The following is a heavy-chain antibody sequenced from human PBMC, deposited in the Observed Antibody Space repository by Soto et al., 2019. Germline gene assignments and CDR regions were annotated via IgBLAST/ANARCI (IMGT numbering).Heavy chain of an antibody. Sequence: QVQLVESGGGVVQPGRSLRLSCAASGFTFSRYAMHWVRQAPGKGLEWVAFISYDGNNKYYADSVKGRFTISRDNSKNTLSLQMNSLRAEDTAVYYCARGDSNSWSDYWGQGTLVTVSS. V-gene: IGHV3-30*01. CDR2: ISYDGNNK. D-gene: IGHD6-13*01. J-gene: IGHJ4*02. CDR1: GFTFSRYA. CDR3: ARGDSNSWSDY.